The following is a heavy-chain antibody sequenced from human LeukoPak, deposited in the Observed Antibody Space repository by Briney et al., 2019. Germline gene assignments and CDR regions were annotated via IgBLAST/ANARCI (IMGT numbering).Heavy chain of an antibody. V-gene: IGHV3-7*01. D-gene: IGHD6-19*01. CDR3: ARDRSGWYETPYFQH. CDR1: GFTFSSYW. CDR2: IKQDGSEK. J-gene: IGHJ1*01. Sequence: QAGGSLRLSCAASGFTFSSYWMSWVRQAPGKGLEWVANIKQDGSEKYYVDSVKGRFAISRDNAKNSLYLQMNSLRAEDTAVYYCARDRSGWYETPYFQHWGQGTLVTVSS.